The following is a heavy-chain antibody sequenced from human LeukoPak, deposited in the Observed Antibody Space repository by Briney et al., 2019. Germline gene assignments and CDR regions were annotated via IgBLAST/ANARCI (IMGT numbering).Heavy chain of an antibody. J-gene: IGHJ2*01. CDR2: ISGSGGST. Sequence: GGSLRLSCAASGFTFSSYAMSWVRQAPGKGLEWVSAISGSGGSTYYADSVKGRFTISRDNSKNTLYLQMNSLRAEDTAAYYCAKDRAYYYDSSGYYSTDWYFDLWGRGTLVTVSS. D-gene: IGHD3-22*01. V-gene: IGHV3-23*01. CDR1: GFTFSSYA. CDR3: AKDRAYYYDSSGYYSTDWYFDL.